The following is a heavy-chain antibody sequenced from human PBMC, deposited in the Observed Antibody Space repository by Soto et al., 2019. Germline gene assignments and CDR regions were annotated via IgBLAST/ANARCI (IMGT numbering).Heavy chain of an antibody. CDR1: GFTFSDFG. J-gene: IGHJ4*02. V-gene: IGHV3-30*19. CDR2: ISKDGLDR. D-gene: IGHD6-19*01. CDR3: ASPREGQWLVFDH. Sequence: GGSLRLSCVVSGFTFSDFGRHWVRQSPGEGLAWVASISKDGLDRYYSESVKGRFTISRDDSKNTVFLQMNSLKVEDTAAYFCASPREGQWLVFDHWGQRTRGTV.